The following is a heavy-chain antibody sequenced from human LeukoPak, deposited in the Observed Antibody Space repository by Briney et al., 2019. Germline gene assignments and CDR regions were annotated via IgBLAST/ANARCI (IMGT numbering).Heavy chain of an antibody. CDR2: ISSSGSII. CDR3: ARTMWGFDY. V-gene: IGHV3-48*03. D-gene: IGHD7-27*01. CDR1: GFAFNFFA. Sequence: GGSLRLSCAASGFAFNFFAMSWVRQVPGKGLEWVSYISSSGSIIYYADSVKGRFTISRDNAKRSLFLQMNSLRVEDTAVYYCARTMWGFDYWGQGTLVTVSS. J-gene: IGHJ4*02.